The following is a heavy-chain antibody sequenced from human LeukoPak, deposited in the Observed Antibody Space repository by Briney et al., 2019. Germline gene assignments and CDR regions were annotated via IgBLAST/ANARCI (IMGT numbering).Heavy chain of an antibody. CDR1: GVSVISSY. J-gene: IGHJ4*02. D-gene: IGHD2-8*01. CDR2: IHHSGDT. Sequence: SETLSLTCTVSGVSVISSYWGWVWQPPGKGLEYIGFIHHSGDTKYNPSLKSRVTMSVDTSKSQFSLRLSSVTAADSAVYYCARHNGVSYLDYWAQGTLVTVSS. CDR3: ARHNGVSYLDY. V-gene: IGHV4-59*02.